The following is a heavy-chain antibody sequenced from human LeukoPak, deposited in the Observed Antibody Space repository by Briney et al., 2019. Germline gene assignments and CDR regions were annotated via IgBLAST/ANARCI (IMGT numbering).Heavy chain of an antibody. Sequence: GGSLRLSCAASGFTVSNNYMSWVRQAPGKGLEWVSVIYSGGSTYYADSVKGRFTISRDNSKNTLYLQMNSLRAEDTAVYYCAKDGRQQLVRSYYYYGMDVWGQGTTVTVSS. V-gene: IGHV3-53*05. CDR3: AKDGRQQLVRSYYYYGMDV. CDR2: IYSGGST. CDR1: GFTVSNNY. J-gene: IGHJ6*02. D-gene: IGHD6-13*01.